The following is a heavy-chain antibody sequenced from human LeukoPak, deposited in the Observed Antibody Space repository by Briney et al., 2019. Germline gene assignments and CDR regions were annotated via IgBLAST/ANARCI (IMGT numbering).Heavy chain of an antibody. Sequence: GGSLRLSCTPSVFRYSKYGKNWVPDAPGEGGEWVSGIIGSGAMTYYAASVKGRFTISRDNSKNTVYLQMNSLRAGDTAVYYCAKDLSWLGLGYWGQGTLVTVSS. CDR1: VFRYSKYG. CDR3: AKDLSWLGLGY. J-gene: IGHJ4*02. V-gene: IGHV3-23*01. CDR2: IIGSGAMT. D-gene: IGHD6-19*01.